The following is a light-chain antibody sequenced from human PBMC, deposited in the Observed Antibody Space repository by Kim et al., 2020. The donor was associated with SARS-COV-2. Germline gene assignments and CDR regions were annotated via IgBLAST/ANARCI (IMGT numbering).Light chain of an antibody. V-gene: IGLV4-60*03. Sequence: VKLTGTPSSGHSGYSIEWHQQKPGKGPRSLMKVERSDSYNKGGGFPVRVSGSSSGADRYLTSSNLQSEDEADYYCETWDSNNHRVFGGGTQLTVL. CDR2: VERSDSY. J-gene: IGLJ3*02. CDR3: ETWDSNNHRV. CDR1: SGHSGYS.